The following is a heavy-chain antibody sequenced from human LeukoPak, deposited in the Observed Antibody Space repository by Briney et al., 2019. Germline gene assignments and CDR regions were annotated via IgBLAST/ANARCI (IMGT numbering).Heavy chain of an antibody. D-gene: IGHD1-26*01. CDR3: ATPLGGSYPRGAFDI. CDR1: GGTFSSYA. CDR2: IIPIFGTA. Sequence: ASAKVSCKASGGTFSSYAISWMRQAPGQGLEWMGGIIPIFGTANYAQKFQGRVTITADESTSTAYMELSSLRSEDTAVYYCATPLGGSYPRGAFDIWGQGTMVTVSS. V-gene: IGHV1-69*13. J-gene: IGHJ3*02.